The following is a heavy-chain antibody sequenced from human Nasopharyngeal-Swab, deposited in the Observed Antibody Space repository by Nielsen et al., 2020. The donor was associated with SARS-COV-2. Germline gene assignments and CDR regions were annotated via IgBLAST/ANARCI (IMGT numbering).Heavy chain of an antibody. CDR2: INAGNGNT. CDR3: ARDYYSYGQYYYYYMDV. D-gene: IGHD5-18*01. J-gene: IGHJ6*03. V-gene: IGHV1-3*01. CDR1: GYTFPSYA. Sequence: ASVKVSCKASGYTFPSYAMHWVRQAPGQRLEWLGWINAGNGNTKYSQKFQGRVTITRDTSASTAYMELSSLRSEDTAVYYCARDYYSYGQYYYYYMDVWGKGTTVTVSS.